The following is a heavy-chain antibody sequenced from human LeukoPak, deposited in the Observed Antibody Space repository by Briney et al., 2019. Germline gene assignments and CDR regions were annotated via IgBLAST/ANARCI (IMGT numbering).Heavy chain of an antibody. J-gene: IGHJ4*02. D-gene: IGHD2-2*02. CDR1: GFTFSSYA. CDR3: ARVGGIVVVPAAIRGYTFDY. V-gene: IGHV3-30-3*01. Sequence: GGSLRLSCAASGFTFSSYAMHWVRQAPGKGLEWVAVISYDGSNKYYADSVKGRFTISRDNSKNTLYLQMNSLRAEDTAVYYCARVGGIVVVPAAIRGYTFDYWGQGTLVTVSS. CDR2: ISYDGSNK.